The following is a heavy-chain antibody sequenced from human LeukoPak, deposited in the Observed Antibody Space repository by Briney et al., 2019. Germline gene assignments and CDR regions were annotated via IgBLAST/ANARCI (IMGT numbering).Heavy chain of an antibody. CDR2: ITGSGGST. CDR3: AKDTASSWWYFDL. D-gene: IGHD5-18*01. CDR1: GFTFSSYA. Sequence: GGSLRLSCAASGFTFSSYAMSWVRQAPGKGLEWVSAITGSGGSTYYADSVKGRFTISRDNSKNTLYLQMNSLRAEDTAVYYCAKDTASSWWYFDLWDRGTLVTVSS. J-gene: IGHJ2*01. V-gene: IGHV3-23*01.